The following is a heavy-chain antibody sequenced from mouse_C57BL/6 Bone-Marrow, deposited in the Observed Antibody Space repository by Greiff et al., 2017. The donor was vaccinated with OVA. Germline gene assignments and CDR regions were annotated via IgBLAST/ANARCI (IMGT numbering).Heavy chain of an antibody. D-gene: IGHD1-1*01. Sequence: QVQLQQPGTELVKPGASVKLSCKASGYTFTSYWMHWVKQRPGQGLEWIGNINPSNGGTNYNEKFKSKATLTVDKSSSTAYMQLSSLTSEDSAVYYWAKGHYYYGSSEDYFDYWGQGTTLTVSS. CDR1: GYTFTSYW. J-gene: IGHJ2*01. V-gene: IGHV1-53*01. CDR2: INPSNGGT. CDR3: AKGHYYYGSSEDYFDY.